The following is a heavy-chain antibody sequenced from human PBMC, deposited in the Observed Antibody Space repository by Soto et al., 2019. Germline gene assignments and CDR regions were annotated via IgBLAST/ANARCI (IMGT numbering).Heavy chain of an antibody. CDR1: GFTFSSYA. CDR2: ISYDGSNK. D-gene: IGHD1-1*01. J-gene: IGHJ5*02. V-gene: IGHV3-30-3*01. CDR3: ARDLEGSNWFDP. Sequence: GGSLRLSCAASGFTFSSYAMHWVRQAPGKGLEWVAVISYDGSNKYYADSVKGRFTISRDNSKNTLYLQMNSLRAEDTAVYYCARDLEGSNWFDPWGQGTLVTVPQ.